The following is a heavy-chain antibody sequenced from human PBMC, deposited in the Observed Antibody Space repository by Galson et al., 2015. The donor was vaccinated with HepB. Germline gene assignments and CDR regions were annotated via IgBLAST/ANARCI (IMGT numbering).Heavy chain of an antibody. V-gene: IGHV3-21*01. D-gene: IGHD3-22*01. CDR2: ISSSSSYI. Sequence: CAASGFTFSSYSMNWVRQAPGKGLEWVSSISSSSSYIYYADSVKGRFTISRDNAKNSLYLQMNSLRAEDTAVYYCARDAAWFNNWFDPWGQGTLVTVSS. CDR1: GFTFSSYS. J-gene: IGHJ5*02. CDR3: ARDAAWFNNWFDP.